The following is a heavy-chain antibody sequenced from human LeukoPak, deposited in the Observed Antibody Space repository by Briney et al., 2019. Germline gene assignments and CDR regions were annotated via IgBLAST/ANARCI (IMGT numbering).Heavy chain of an antibody. CDR1: GFXFSSAW. V-gene: IGHV3-15*01. J-gene: IGHJ4*02. CDR3: TTHGVYVSIGELDH. D-gene: IGHD3-22*01. CDR2: IKSKTDGGAT. Sequence: GGSLRLSCAASGFXFSSAWISWVRQAPGKGLEWVGRIKSKTDGGATNYAAPVKGRFTISRDDSKTTLYLQMNSLKTEDTAVYYCTTHGVYVSIGELDHWGQGALVTVSS.